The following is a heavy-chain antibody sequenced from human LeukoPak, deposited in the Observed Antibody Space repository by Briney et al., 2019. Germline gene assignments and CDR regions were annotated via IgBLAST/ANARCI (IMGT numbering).Heavy chain of an antibody. CDR1: GYSIRNGYN. Sequence: SETLSLTCTVSGYSIRNGYNWGWIRLSPGKGPEWLGSIYQSGSTYDNPSLKSRVTMSVDTSKNQFSLKLRSVTAADTAVYYCARENRLYYEILTGYQQTDAFDIWGQGTMVTVSS. CDR3: ARENRLYYEILTGYQQTDAFDI. D-gene: IGHD3-9*01. J-gene: IGHJ3*02. CDR2: IYQSGST. V-gene: IGHV4-38-2*02.